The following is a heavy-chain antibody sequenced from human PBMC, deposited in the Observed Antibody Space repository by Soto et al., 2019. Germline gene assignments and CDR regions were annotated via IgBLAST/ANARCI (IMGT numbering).Heavy chain of an antibody. CDR3: STSVYCSTTRCYYYYGLDV. J-gene: IGHJ6*02. CDR2: IIPIFGTE. D-gene: IGHD2-2*01. V-gene: IGHV1-69*01. Sequence: QVQLVQSGAEVKKPGSSVKGSCKVSGGTFSSHSINWVRQAPGQGPEWMGGIIPIFGTENYAQKFQGRVTITADESTSTAYMELSSLTSEDTALYYFSTSVYCSTTRCYYYYGLDVWGQGTTVIVSS. CDR1: GGTFSSHS.